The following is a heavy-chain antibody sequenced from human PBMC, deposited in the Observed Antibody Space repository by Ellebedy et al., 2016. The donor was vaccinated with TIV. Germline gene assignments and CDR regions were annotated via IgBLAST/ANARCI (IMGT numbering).Heavy chain of an antibody. CDR2: INSHSGVT. D-gene: IGHD2-21*01. CDR3: ARDRDAYMASYYYYGMDV. V-gene: IGHV1-2*02. Sequence: AASVKVSCKASGYTFSSYYLHWVRQAPGQGLEWVGWINSHSGVTRTAQKFQGRVTMTRDTSINTAYLELTWLRSDDTAVYFCARDRDAYMASYYYYGMDVWGQGTTVTVSS. CDR1: GYTFSSYY. J-gene: IGHJ6*02.